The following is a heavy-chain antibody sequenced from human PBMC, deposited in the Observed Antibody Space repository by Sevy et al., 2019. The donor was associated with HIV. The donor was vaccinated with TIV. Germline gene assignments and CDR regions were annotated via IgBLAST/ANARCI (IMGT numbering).Heavy chain of an antibody. Sequence: ASVKVSCKASGYTFTVYSLHWVRQAPGQGLEWMGRINPNSGATNYAQTFQGRVTMTRDTSISTAYMELSRLTSDDTAVYYCARGVAVPAQGHFEYWGQGTLVTVSS. V-gene: IGHV1-2*06. CDR1: GYTFTVYS. CDR3: ARGVAVPAQGHFEY. D-gene: IGHD2-2*01. J-gene: IGHJ4*02. CDR2: INPNSGAT.